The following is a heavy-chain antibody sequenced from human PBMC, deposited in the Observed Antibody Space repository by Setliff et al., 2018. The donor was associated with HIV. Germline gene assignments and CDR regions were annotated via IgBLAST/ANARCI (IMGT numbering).Heavy chain of an antibody. CDR2: ISTSGST. J-gene: IGHJ3*02. D-gene: IGHD3-22*01. Sequence: SETLSLTCTVSGASFTTHYWSLIRQPPGKGLEWIGCISTSGSTNYNPSLKSRVTLSIDMSKNQFSLKMSSVTAAYTALYYCARISNGFEPNAFDTWGLGTMVTVSS. V-gene: IGHV4-4*09. CDR3: ARISNGFEPNAFDT. CDR1: GASFTTHY.